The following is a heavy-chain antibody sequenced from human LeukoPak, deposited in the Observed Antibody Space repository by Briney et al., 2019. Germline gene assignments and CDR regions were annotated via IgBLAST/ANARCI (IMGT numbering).Heavy chain of an antibody. CDR3: ARGGPTTFRVFDY. CDR2: IFHSGST. CDR1: GGSISSSTW. J-gene: IGHJ4*02. V-gene: IGHV4-4*02. D-gene: IGHD1-26*01. Sequence: PSGTLSLTCAVSGGSISSSTWWSWVRQPPGKGLEWIGEIFHSGSTYYNPSLKSRVTISVDTSKNQFSLKLSSVTAADTAVYYCARGGPTTFRVFDYWGQGTLVTVSS.